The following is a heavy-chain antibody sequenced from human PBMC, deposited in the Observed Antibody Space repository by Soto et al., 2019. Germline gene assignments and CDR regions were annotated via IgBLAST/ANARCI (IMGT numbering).Heavy chain of an antibody. Sequence: EVQLLESGGGLVQPGGSLRLSCAASGFSFSNYAMSWVRQAPGKGLEWVSAIDGPGENTHYADSVKGRFTFSRDNSKNTRYLQMKSQRAEDTAVYYCAKQVTAWYNDAFDMWGQGTRVTVSS. J-gene: IGHJ3*02. CDR1: GFSFSNYA. V-gene: IGHV3-23*01. CDR3: AKQVTAWYNDAFDM. CDR2: IDGPGENT. D-gene: IGHD1-1*01.